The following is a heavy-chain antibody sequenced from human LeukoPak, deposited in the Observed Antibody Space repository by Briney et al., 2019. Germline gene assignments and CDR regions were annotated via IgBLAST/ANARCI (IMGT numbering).Heavy chain of an antibody. CDR3: ARRGDWGDFDY. D-gene: IGHD3/OR15-3a*01. Sequence: ASVKVSCRASGYTFTSYGISWVRQAPGQGLEWMGWINPNSGGTNYAQKFQGRVTMTRDTSISTAYMELSRLRSDDTAVYYCARRGDWGDFDYWGQGTLVTVSS. CDR2: INPNSGGT. J-gene: IGHJ4*02. V-gene: IGHV1-2*02. CDR1: GYTFTSYG.